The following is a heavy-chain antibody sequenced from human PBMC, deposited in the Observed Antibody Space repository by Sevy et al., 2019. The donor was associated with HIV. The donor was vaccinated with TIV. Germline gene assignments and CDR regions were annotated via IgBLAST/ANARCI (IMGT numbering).Heavy chain of an antibody. CDR1: GLSVSRNY. D-gene: IGHD7-27*01. CDR3: ASQLGIGAFDM. CDR2: IYAGGST. V-gene: IGHV3-53*01. J-gene: IGHJ3*02. Sequence: GGSLRLSCAASGLSVSRNYLSWVRQAPGKGLEWVSVIYAGGSTYYADSVKGRFTVSRDKAKNTLYYQMNGLSAEDTAVYYCASQLGIGAFDMWGQGTMVTVSS.